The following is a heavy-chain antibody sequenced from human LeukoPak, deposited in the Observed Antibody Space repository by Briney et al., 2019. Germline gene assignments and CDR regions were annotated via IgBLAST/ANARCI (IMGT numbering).Heavy chain of an antibody. Sequence: SETLSLTCTVSGGSISTSNYYWGWIRQPPGKGLEWIGTIFYSGSTYYSPSLKSRVTISLDTSRNQFSLKLNSVTAADTAVYYCARESVAARPHYYYYYMDVWGKGTTVTVSS. CDR3: ARESVAARPHYYYYYMDV. D-gene: IGHD6-6*01. CDR2: IFYSGST. CDR1: GGSISTSNYY. V-gene: IGHV4-39*07. J-gene: IGHJ6*03.